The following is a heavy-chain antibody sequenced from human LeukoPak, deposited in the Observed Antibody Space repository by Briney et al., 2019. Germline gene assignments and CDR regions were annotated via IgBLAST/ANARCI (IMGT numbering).Heavy chain of an antibody. Sequence: PSETLSLTCTVSGGSISSGSYYWSWIRQPAGKGLEWIGRIYTSGSTNYNPSLKSRVTISVDTSKNQFSLKLSSVTAADTAVYYCARDRRTGTTLYYYYYYMDVWGKGTTVTVSS. J-gene: IGHJ6*03. CDR2: IYTSGST. CDR1: GGSISSGSYY. CDR3: ARDRRTGTTLYYYYYYMDV. V-gene: IGHV4-61*02. D-gene: IGHD1-1*01.